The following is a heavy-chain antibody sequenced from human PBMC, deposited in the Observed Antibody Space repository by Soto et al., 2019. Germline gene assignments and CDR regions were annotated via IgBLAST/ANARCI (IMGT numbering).Heavy chain of an antibody. CDR2: INHTGST. CDR3: ARGREIFGAVTPFEY. CDR1: GAPFLGYY. J-gene: IGHJ4*02. D-gene: IGHD3-3*01. V-gene: IGHV4-34*01. Sequence: SETLSLTCSVYGAPFLGYYWPWIRHPPGKGLEWIGEINHTGSTKYNPSLKSRVTISLDTSKNQFSLSLRSVTAADTAVYYCARGREIFGAVTPFEYWGQGTQVTVSS.